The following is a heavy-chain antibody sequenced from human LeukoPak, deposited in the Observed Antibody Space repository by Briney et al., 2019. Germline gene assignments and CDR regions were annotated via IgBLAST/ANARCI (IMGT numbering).Heavy chain of an antibody. CDR3: AREGQGLAGGAFDI. V-gene: IGHV3-48*02. CDR2: ISSSSSTI. J-gene: IGHJ3*02. D-gene: IGHD6-19*01. Sequence: GGSLRLSCAASGFTFSDYAMNWVRQAPGKGLEWVSYISSSSSTIYYADSVKGRFTISRDNAKNSLYLQMNSLRDEDTAVYYCAREGQGLAGGAFDIWGQGTIVTVSS. CDR1: GFTFSDYA.